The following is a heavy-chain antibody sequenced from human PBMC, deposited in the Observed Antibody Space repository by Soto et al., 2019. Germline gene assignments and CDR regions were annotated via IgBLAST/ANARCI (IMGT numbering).Heavy chain of an antibody. D-gene: IGHD3-10*01. V-gene: IGHV3-74*01. CDR3: ARERGHGSGSLDY. Sequence: EVQLVESGGGSVQPGESLRLSCAASEFTLSSYWMHWVRQAPGKGLVWVSRITGDGSGANYADSVKGRFTISRDNAKTTLLLQMNSLRAEDTAGCDAARERGHGSGSLDYWGQGIVVTVSS. CDR1: EFTLSSYW. J-gene: IGHJ4*02. CDR2: ITGDGSGA.